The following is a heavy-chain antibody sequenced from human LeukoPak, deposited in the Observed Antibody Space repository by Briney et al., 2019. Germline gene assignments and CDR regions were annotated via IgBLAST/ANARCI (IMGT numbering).Heavy chain of an antibody. CDR2: SNPSGGST. V-gene: IGHV1-46*01. Sequence: ASVKVSCKASGYTFISYYIHWVRPAPGQGLEWMGISNPSGGSTSYAQNFQGRVTMTKDTSTGTVYMELSSLRSEDTAVYYCARDPRYGYFDYWGQGTLVTVSS. D-gene: IGHD3-9*01. J-gene: IGHJ4*02. CDR3: ARDPRYGYFDY. CDR1: GYTFISYY.